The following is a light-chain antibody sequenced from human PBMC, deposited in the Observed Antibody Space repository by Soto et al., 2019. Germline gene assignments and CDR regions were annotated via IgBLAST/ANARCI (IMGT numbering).Light chain of an antibody. J-gene: IGLJ1*01. CDR1: GSNIGSNA. CDR3: SSYAGSSNV. V-gene: IGLV1-44*01. CDR2: SNN. Sequence: QSVLTQPPSASGTPGQRVTISCSGSGSNIGSNAVNWYQQLPGAAPKLLIYSNNQRPSGVPDRFSDSKSGTSASLAISGLQSEDEADYYCSSYAGSSNVFGTGTKVTVL.